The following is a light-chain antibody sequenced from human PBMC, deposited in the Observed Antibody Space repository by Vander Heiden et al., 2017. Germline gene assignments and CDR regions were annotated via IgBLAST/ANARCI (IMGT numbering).Light chain of an antibody. CDR3: QQYGSSPWT. V-gene: IGKV3-20*01. Sequence: EIVLPQSPGTLSLSPGERATLPCRASQSVSSSYLAWYQQKPGQAPRLLIYGASSRATGIPDRFSGSGSGADFTLTISRLEPEDFAVYYCQQYGSSPWTFGQGTKVEIK. CDR2: GAS. CDR1: QSVSSSY. J-gene: IGKJ1*01.